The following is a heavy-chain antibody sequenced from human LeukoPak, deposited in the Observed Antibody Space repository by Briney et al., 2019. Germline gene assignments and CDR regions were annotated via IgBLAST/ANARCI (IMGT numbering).Heavy chain of an antibody. J-gene: IGHJ5*02. CDR1: GGSISSYY. Sequence: SETLSLTCTVSGGSISSYYWSWIRQPPGKGLEWIGYIYTSGSTNYNPSLKSRVTISVDTSKSQFSLKLSFVTAADTAVYYCARRMVDTARNWFDPWDQGTLVTVSS. CDR3: ARRMVDTARNWFDP. V-gene: IGHV4-4*09. D-gene: IGHD5-18*01. CDR2: IYTSGST.